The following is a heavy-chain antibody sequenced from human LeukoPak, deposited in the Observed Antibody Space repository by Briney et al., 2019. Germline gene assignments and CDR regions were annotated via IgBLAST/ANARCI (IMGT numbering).Heavy chain of an antibody. J-gene: IGHJ4*02. CDR2: IYYSGST. CDR1: GGSISSYY. D-gene: IGHD6-13*01. V-gene: IGHV4-59*08. Sequence: TSETLSLTCTVSGGSISSYYWSWIRQPPGKGLEWIGYIYYSGSTNYNPSLKSRVTISVDTSKNQFSLKLSSVTAADTAVYYCARHIGYGVDYWGQGTLVTVSS. CDR3: ARHIGYGVDY.